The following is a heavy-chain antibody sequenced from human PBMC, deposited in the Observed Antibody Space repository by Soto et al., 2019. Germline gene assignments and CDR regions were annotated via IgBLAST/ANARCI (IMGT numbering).Heavy chain of an antibody. CDR3: ARDPRGWVLDC. Sequence: GGSLRLSCAASGFTFTNHGMHRVRQAPGKGLEWVSAIGKAGDTHYPGSVKGRFTISRENAKNSLYLQMNSLRAEDTAVYYCARDPRGWVLDCWGQGALVTVSS. CDR2: IGKAGDT. V-gene: IGHV3-13*01. D-gene: IGHD6-19*01. CDR1: GFTFTNHG. J-gene: IGHJ4*02.